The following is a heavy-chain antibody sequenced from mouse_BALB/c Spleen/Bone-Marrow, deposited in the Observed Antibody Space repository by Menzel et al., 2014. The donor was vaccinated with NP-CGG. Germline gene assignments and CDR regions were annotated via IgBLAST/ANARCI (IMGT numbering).Heavy chain of an antibody. D-gene: IGHD1-1*01. J-gene: IGHJ1*01. CDR2: IRTKANGYTT. Sequence: EVMLVESGGGLVQPGGSLRLSCATSGFTFTDYYMSWVRQPPGKALEWLGFIRTKANGYTTEYSTSMKGRFTISRDNSQSILYLQMNTLRAEDSATYYCARDRNFGSSWYFDVWGAGTTVTVSS. CDR3: ARDRNFGSSWYFDV. CDR1: GFTFTDYY. V-gene: IGHV7-3*02.